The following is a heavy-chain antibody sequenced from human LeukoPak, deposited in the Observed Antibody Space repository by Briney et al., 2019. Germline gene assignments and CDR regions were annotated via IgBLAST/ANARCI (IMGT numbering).Heavy chain of an antibody. J-gene: IGHJ4*02. V-gene: IGHV1-69*04. CDR2: IIPILGIA. D-gene: IGHD5-24*01. CDR1: GGTFISYA. CDR3: ARGLVPIEMATIRLDY. Sequence: SVKVSCKASGGTFISYAISWVRQAPGQGLEWMGRIIPILGIANYAQKFQGRVTITADKSPSTAYMELSSLRSEDTAVYYCARGLVPIEMATIRLDYWGQGTLVTVSS.